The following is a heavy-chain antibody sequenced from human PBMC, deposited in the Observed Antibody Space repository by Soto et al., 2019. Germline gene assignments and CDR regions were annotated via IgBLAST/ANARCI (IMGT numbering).Heavy chain of an antibody. CDR2: IIPILGIA. D-gene: IGHD2-2*01. V-gene: IGHV1-69*02. J-gene: IGHJ5*02. Sequence: QVQLVQSGAEVKKPGSSVKVSCKASGGTFSSYTISWVRQAPGQGLEWMGRIIPILGIANYAQKFQGRVTITADKSTSTAYMELSSLRSEDTAVYYCARALGYCSSTSCYTAVYWFDPWCQGALVTVSS. CDR3: ARALGYCSSTSCYTAVYWFDP. CDR1: GGTFSSYT.